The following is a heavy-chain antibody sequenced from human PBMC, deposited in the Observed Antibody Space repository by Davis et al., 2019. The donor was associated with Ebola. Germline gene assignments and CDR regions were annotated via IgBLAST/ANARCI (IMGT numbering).Heavy chain of an antibody. Sequence: MPSETLSLTCTVSGGSISSYYWSWIRQPPGKGLEWIGYIYYSGSTNYNPSLKSRVTISVDTSKNQFSLKLSSVTAADTAVYYCAGRGPWGMDVWGQGTTVTVSS. CDR1: GGSISSYY. J-gene: IGHJ6*02. V-gene: IGHV4-59*08. CDR2: IYYSGST. CDR3: AGRGPWGMDV. D-gene: IGHD5-12*01.